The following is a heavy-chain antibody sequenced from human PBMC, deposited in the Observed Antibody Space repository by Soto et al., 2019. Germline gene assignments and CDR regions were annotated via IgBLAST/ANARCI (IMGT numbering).Heavy chain of an antibody. CDR1: GYSFTIYW. Sequence: GESLKISCNGSGYSFTIYWIGWVRQMPGKGLEWMGIIYPGDSDTRYSPSFQGQVTISADQSISTAYLQWSSLKASDTAMYYCARHGTTEDPQGWFDPWGQGTLVTVSS. V-gene: IGHV5-51*01. CDR3: ARHGTTEDPQGWFDP. D-gene: IGHD4-17*01. CDR2: IYPGDSDT. J-gene: IGHJ5*02.